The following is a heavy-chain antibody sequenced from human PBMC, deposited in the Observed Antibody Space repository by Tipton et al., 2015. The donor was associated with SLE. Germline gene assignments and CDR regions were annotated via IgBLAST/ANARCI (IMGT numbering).Heavy chain of an antibody. J-gene: IGHJ4*02. CDR3: GSGGGGHWPRSAIDC. D-gene: IGHD2-15*01. Sequence: QSGAEVKTPGASVTVSCKTSGYTFTSQEISWVRQAPGQGLEWVGSISGYNGNTRYAQNFQGRVTMTTDISATTVYMELRGLRPDDGAMYYCGSGGGGHWPRSAIDCWGQGSLVIVS. CDR2: ISGYNGNT. CDR1: GYTFTSQE. V-gene: IGHV1-18*01.